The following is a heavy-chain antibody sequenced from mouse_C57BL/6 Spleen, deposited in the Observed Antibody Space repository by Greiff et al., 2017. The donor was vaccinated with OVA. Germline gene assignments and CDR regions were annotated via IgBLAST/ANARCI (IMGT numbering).Heavy chain of an antibody. D-gene: IGHD3-2*02. J-gene: IGHJ4*01. Sequence: QVQLKQSGAELVKPGASVKLSCKASGYTFTSYWMQWVKQRTGQGLEWIGEIDPSDSYTNYNQKFKGKATLTVDKSSSTAYMQRSSLTSEDSAVYDCARGAQATTVYAIDDWRQGTSDTV. CDR1: GYTFTSYW. CDR3: ARGAQATTVYAIDD. V-gene: IGHV1-50*01. CDR2: IDPSDSYT.